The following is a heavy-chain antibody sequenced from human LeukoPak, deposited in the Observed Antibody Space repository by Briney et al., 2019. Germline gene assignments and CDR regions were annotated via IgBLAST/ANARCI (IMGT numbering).Heavy chain of an antibody. D-gene: IGHD3-22*01. CDR3: AKSYSSDSRAYYV. CDR1: GYYFNDYW. CDR2: ICPGDSDT. Sequence: GESLKISCKASGYYFNDYWIGWVRQMPGKGLEWMGIICPGDSDTRYSPSFQGQVTISADKSITTAYLQWSSLKASDTATYYCAKSYSSDSRAYYVWGQGTKVTVSS. J-gene: IGHJ3*01. V-gene: IGHV5-51*01.